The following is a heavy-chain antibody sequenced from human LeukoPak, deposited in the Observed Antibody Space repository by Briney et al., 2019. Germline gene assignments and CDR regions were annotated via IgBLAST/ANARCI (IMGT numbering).Heavy chain of an antibody. Sequence: GGSLRLSCAASGFTVSSNYMSWVRQAPGKGLEWGSVIYSGGSTYYADSVKGRFTISRDNSKNTLYLQMNSLRAEDTAVYYCARGYCSGGSCYSIGWFDPWGQGTLVTVSS. CDR1: GFTVSSNY. J-gene: IGHJ5*02. V-gene: IGHV3-53*01. D-gene: IGHD2-15*01. CDR2: IYSGGST. CDR3: ARGYCSGGSCYSIGWFDP.